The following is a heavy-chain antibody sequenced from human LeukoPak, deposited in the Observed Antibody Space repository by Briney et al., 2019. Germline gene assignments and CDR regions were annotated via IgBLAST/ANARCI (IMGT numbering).Heavy chain of an antibody. V-gene: IGHV4-38-2*02. Sequence: NTSETLSLTCTVSGYSISSGYYWGWIRQSPGKGLEWIGSIYHSGTTYYNPSLKSRVTISVDTSKNQFSLKLSSVTAADTAVYYCARDRYYYDSSGYYYFDYWGQGTLVTVSS. CDR2: IYHSGTT. D-gene: IGHD3-22*01. CDR3: ARDRYYYDSSGYYYFDY. CDR1: GYSISSGYY. J-gene: IGHJ4*02.